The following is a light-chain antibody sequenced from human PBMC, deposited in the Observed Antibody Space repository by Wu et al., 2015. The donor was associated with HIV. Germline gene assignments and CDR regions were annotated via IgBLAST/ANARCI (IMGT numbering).Light chain of an antibody. Sequence: DIQMTQSPSSLSASVGHRVTITCQASQDISNYLNWYQQKPGKAPKLLIYGASNLETGVPSRFSGSGSGTDFTFTINSLQPEDIATYYCLQHYNYPWTFGQGTKVEIK. V-gene: IGKV1-33*01. CDR3: LQHYNYPWT. J-gene: IGKJ1*01. CDR2: GAS. CDR1: QDISNY.